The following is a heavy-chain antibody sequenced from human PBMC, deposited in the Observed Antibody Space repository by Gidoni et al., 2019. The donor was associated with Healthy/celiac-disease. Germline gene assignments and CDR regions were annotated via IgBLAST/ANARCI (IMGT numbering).Heavy chain of an antibody. Sequence: EVQLVESGGGLVKPGGSLRLSCAASGFTFSSYSMNWVRQATGKGLEWVSSISSSSSYIYYADSVKGRFTISRDNAKNSLYLQMNSLRAEDTAVYYCARGGDGYNSGNWFDPWGQGTLVTVSS. D-gene: IGHD5-12*01. CDR3: ARGGDGYNSGNWFDP. V-gene: IGHV3-21*01. CDR2: ISSSSSYI. J-gene: IGHJ5*02. CDR1: GFTFSSYS.